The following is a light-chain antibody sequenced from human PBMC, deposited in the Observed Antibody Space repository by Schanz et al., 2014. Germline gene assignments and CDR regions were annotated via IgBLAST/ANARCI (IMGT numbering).Light chain of an antibody. J-gene: IGLJ2*01. CDR2: DDI. CDR1: SSDVGGYNF. Sequence: QSALTEPASVSGSPGQSITISCTGTSSDVGGYNFVSWYQQHPDKAPKLMIYDDIKRPSGVSIRFSGSTSGNTASLTISGLQAEDEADYYCCLYTPMSVIFGGGTKLTVL. CDR3: CLYTPMSVI. V-gene: IGLV2-14*01.